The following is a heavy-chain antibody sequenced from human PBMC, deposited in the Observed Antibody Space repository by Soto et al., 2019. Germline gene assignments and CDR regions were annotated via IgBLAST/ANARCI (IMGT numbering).Heavy chain of an antibody. CDR1: GYSISRGYF. Sequence: SETLSLTCAVSGYSISRGYFWGWIRQPPGKGREWIGSFYHSGGTYYNPSLKSRVTISADTSKNHLSLKLASVTAADTAVYYCAGDYGTIQNYFDYWGQGNLVTVSS. J-gene: IGHJ4*02. D-gene: IGHD4-17*01. CDR2: FYHSGGT. V-gene: IGHV4-38-2*01. CDR3: AGDYGTIQNYFDY.